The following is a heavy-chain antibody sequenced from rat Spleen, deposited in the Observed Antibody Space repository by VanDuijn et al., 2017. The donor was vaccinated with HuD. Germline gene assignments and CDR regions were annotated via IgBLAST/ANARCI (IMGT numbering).Heavy chain of an antibody. J-gene: IGHJ2*01. Sequence: EMQLQESGPGLVKPSQSLSLPCSVTEYSITSRYRWHWIRNFPGNKLEWMGSLTSAGSTNYNPSLKSRISITRDTSKNQFFLQVNSVTTEDTATYYCGRGQYRYNWIDYWGQGVMVTVSS. V-gene: IGHV3-3*01. CDR2: LTSAGST. D-gene: IGHD1-5*01. CDR3: GRGQYRYNWIDY. CDR1: EYSITSRYR.